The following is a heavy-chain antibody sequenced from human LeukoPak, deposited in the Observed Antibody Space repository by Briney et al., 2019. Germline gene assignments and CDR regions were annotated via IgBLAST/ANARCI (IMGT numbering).Heavy chain of an antibody. Sequence: SETLSLTCAVSGGSISSSNWWSWVRQPPGKGLEWIGEIYHSGSTNYNPSLKNRVTISVDKSKNQFSLKLSSVTAADTAVYYCARLRKDGPSPYYYYGMDVWGKGTTVTVSS. CDR1: GGSISSSNW. D-gene: IGHD4-17*01. V-gene: IGHV4-4*02. J-gene: IGHJ6*04. CDR3: ARLRKDGPSPYYYYGMDV. CDR2: IYHSGST.